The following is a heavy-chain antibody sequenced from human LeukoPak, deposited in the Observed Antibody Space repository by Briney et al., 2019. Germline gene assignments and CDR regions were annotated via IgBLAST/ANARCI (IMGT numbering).Heavy chain of an antibody. V-gene: IGHV3-30*03. J-gene: IGHJ4*02. Sequence: GRSLRLSCAASGFTFSSYGMHWVRQAPGKGLEWVAVISYDGSNKYYADSVKGRFTISRDNSKNTLYLQMNSLRAEDTAVYYCATSIPPTCGGDCYPVYWGQGTLVTVSS. CDR3: ATSIPPTCGGDCYPVY. D-gene: IGHD2-21*02. CDR2: ISYDGSNK. CDR1: GFTFSSYG.